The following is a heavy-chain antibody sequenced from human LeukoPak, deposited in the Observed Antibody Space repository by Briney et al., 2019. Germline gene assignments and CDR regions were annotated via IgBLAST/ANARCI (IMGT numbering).Heavy chain of an antibody. V-gene: IGHV4-4*07. J-gene: IGHJ6*02. CDR2: IYTSGST. CDR3: ASGGTTGKSYGMDV. Sequence: SETLSLTCTVSGGSISSYYWSWIRQPAGKGLEWIGRIYTSGSTNYNPSLKSRVTISVDTSKNQFSLKLSSVTAADTAVYYCASGGTTGKSYGMDVWGQGTTVTVSS. CDR1: GGSISSYY. D-gene: IGHD1-1*01.